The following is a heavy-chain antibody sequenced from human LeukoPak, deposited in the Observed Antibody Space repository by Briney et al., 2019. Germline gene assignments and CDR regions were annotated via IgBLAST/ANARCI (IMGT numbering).Heavy chain of an antibody. Sequence: GASVKVSCKTSGYTFTSYGISWVRQAPGHGLEWMGWISTYNGNTNYAQNLQGRVIMTTDTSTSTAYMELRSPRSDDTAVYYCARDTYNSGWCSDYWGQGTLVTVS. CDR1: GYTFTSYG. CDR3: ARDTYNSGWCSDY. D-gene: IGHD6-19*01. CDR2: ISTYNGNT. J-gene: IGHJ4*02. V-gene: IGHV1-18*01.